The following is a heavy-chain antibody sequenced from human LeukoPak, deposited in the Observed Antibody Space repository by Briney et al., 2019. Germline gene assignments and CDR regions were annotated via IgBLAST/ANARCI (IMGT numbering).Heavy chain of an antibody. CDR1: GYTLTELS. V-gene: IGHV1-24*01. CDR3: ATWARIAVAGYSYYYYGMDV. D-gene: IGHD6-19*01. Sequence: ASVKVSCKVSGYTLTELSMHWVRQAPGKGLEWMGGFDPEDGETIYAQKFQGRVTMTEDTSTDTAYMELSSLRSEDTAVYYCATWARIAVAGYSYYYYGMDVWGQGTTVTVSS. J-gene: IGHJ6*02. CDR2: FDPEDGET.